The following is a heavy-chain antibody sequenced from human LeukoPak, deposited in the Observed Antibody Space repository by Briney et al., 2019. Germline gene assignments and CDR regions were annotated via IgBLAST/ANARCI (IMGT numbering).Heavy chain of an antibody. CDR3: AKDPRYYDSSGYYPFDY. V-gene: IGHV3-53*05. CDR1: GFNVSSKY. Sequence: PGGSLRLSCTASGFNVSSKYMNWVRQAPGKGLEWVAVIYSGGSTHYADSVKGRITVSRDNSKNTLYLQMNSLRAEDTAVYYCAKDPRYYDSSGYYPFDYWGQGTLVTVSS. CDR2: IYSGGST. J-gene: IGHJ4*02. D-gene: IGHD3-22*01.